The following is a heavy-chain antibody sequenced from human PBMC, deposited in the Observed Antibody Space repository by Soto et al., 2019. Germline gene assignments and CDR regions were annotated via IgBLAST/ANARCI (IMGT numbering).Heavy chain of an antibody. CDR3: ARVRQGCSANNCYFDP. CDR1: GGSVRAPDW. Sequence: QVRLQESGPGLVAPSGTLSLTCTLSGGSVRAPDWLNWVRQSPDKGLEWIAEVHISGHSNYNPSLRSRVSVSIDSSKNQFYLNLNSVTAADTAIYYCARVRQGCSANNCYFDPWGQGTQVTISS. CDR2: VHISGHS. J-gene: IGHJ5*01. D-gene: IGHD1-1*01. V-gene: IGHV4-4*02.